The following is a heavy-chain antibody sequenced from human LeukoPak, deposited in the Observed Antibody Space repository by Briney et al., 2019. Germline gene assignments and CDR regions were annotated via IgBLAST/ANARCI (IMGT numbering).Heavy chain of an antibody. CDR1: GYTFTGHY. J-gene: IGHJ4*02. CDR3: ARVLAVTTDC. D-gene: IGHD2-15*01. Sequence: ASVKVSCKASGYTFTGHYIHWVRQVPGQGLGWMGWINPNSSVTSYAQKFQGRVTMTRDTSISTAYMELGRLRSDDTAVYYCARVLAVTTDCWGQGTLVTVSS. CDR2: INPNSSVT. V-gene: IGHV1-2*02.